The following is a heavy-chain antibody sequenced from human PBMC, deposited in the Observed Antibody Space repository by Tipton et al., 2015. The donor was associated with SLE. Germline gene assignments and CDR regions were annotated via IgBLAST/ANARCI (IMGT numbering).Heavy chain of an antibody. CDR3: ARGGGRHYYYDSSGNLES. CDR1: GFTFDDYT. D-gene: IGHD3-22*01. Sequence: SLRLSCAASGFTFDDYTMHWVRQLPGKGLEWVSLISWDGGTTYYADSVKGRFTISRDSSKSFLYLQMHSLRIEDTALYYCARGGGRHYYYDSSGNLESWGQGTLVTVSS. V-gene: IGHV3-43*01. CDR2: ISWDGGTT. J-gene: IGHJ4*02.